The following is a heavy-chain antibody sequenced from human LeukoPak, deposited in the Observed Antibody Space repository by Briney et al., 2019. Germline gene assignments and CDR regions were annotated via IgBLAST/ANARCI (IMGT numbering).Heavy chain of an antibody. CDR3: ARRGGSPLGAFDI. V-gene: IGHV4-59*01. CDR1: GVSISSYY. Sequence: SETLSLTCTVSGVSISSYYWSWIRQPPGKGLECIGYIFYSESANYNPSLKSRVTISVDTSKNQFSLRLSSVTAADTALYYCARRGGSPLGAFDIWGQGRMVTVSS. J-gene: IGHJ3*02. D-gene: IGHD2-15*01. CDR2: IFYSESA.